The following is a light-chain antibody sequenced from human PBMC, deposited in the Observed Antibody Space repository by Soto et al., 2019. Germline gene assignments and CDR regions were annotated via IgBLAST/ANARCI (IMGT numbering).Light chain of an antibody. CDR2: AAS. Sequence: DIQMTQSPSSLSAFVGDRVSITCQASQDISNSVIWYQQKPGKAPKVLIFAASNLESGVPSRFSGSGSGTEFTFTISTLQPEDIATYYCQHYHILPYTFGQGTDLEL. V-gene: IGKV1-33*01. CDR3: QHYHILPYT. J-gene: IGKJ2*01. CDR1: QDISNS.